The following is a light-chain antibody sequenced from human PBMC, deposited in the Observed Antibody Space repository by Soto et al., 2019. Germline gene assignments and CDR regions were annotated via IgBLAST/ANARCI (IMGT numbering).Light chain of an antibody. CDR1: SSDVGGYNY. J-gene: IGLJ1*01. Sequence: QSVLTQPASVSGSPGQLITISCTGTSSDVGGYNYVCWYQQHPGKAPKLVISDVSNRHSGVSDRFSGSKSGNTASLSISGLQAEDEADYYCSSYTSSSSYVFGTGTKVTVL. CDR3: SSYTSSSSYV. V-gene: IGLV2-14*01. CDR2: DVS.